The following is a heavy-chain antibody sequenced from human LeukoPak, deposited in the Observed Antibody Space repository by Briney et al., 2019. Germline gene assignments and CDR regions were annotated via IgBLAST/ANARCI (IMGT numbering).Heavy chain of an antibody. CDR3: ARDYERIIMVRGVPLSPQTVFDP. Sequence: ASVKVSCKASGYTFTGYYLHWVRQAPGQGLEWMGWINPNSGATNYVQKFQGRVTMTRDTSISTAYMALSRLRSDDTAVYYCARDYERIIMVRGVPLSPQTVFDPWGQGTLVTVSS. CDR2: INPNSGAT. CDR1: GYTFTGYY. V-gene: IGHV1-2*02. D-gene: IGHD3-10*01. J-gene: IGHJ5*02.